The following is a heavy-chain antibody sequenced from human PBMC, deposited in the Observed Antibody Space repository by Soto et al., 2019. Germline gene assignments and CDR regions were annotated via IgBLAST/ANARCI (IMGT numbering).Heavy chain of an antibody. V-gene: IGHV4-34*01. CDR2: INHSGST. CDR1: GGSFSGYY. CDR3: ARGGNWMTKPKRDSYWFDP. D-gene: IGHD4-17*01. Sequence: KPSETLSLTCAVYGGSFSGYYWSWIRQPPGKGLEWIGEINHSGSTNYNPSLKSRVTISVDTSKNQFSLKLSSVTAADTAVYYCARGGNWMTKPKRDSYWFDPWGQGTLVTVSS. J-gene: IGHJ5*02.